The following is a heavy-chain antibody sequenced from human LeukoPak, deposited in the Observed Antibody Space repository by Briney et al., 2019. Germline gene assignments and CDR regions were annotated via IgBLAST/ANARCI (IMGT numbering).Heavy chain of an antibody. CDR1: GWSFSGYY. Sequence: SETLSLTCAVYGWSFSGYYWSWIRQPPGKGLEWIGEINHSGSTNYNPSLKSRVTISVDTSKNQFSLKLSSVTAADTAVYYCATVNGHKFYYYYGMDVWGQGTTVTVSS. J-gene: IGHJ6*02. CDR3: ATVNGHKFYYYYGMDV. V-gene: IGHV4-34*01. CDR2: INHSGST. D-gene: IGHD2-8*01.